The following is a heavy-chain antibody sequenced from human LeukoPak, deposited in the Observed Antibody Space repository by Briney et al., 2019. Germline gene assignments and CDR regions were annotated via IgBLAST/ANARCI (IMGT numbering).Heavy chain of an antibody. CDR2: ISWDGGST. V-gene: IGHV3-43D*03. CDR1: GFTFDDYA. Sequence: GESLRLSCAASGFTFDDYAMHWVRQAPGKGLEWVSLISWDGGSTYYADSVKGRFTISRDNSKNSLYLQMNSLRAEDTAVYYCARGSSSSSTRVVDYWGQGTLVTVSS. D-gene: IGHD6-13*01. J-gene: IGHJ4*02. CDR3: ARGSSSSSTRVVDY.